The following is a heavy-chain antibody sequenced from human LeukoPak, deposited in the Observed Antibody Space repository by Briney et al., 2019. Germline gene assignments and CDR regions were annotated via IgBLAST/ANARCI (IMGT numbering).Heavy chain of an antibody. V-gene: IGHV1-18*01. CDR1: GYIFISYG. D-gene: IGHD6-13*01. Sequence: ASVKVSCKASGYIFISYGISWVRQAPGQGLEWMGWISAHSGDRSYALKLQGRVTMTTDTSTSTAYMELRSLRSDDTAVYYCARDRYSTSWYGTSYWGQGSLVTVSS. CDR2: ISAHSGDR. J-gene: IGHJ4*02. CDR3: ARDRYSTSWYGTSY.